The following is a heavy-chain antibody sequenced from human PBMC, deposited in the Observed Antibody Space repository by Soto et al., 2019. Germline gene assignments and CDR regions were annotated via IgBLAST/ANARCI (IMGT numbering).Heavy chain of an antibody. CDR3: ATHHFIAVAGTHDY. J-gene: IGHJ4*02. CDR1: GYTLTELS. V-gene: IGHV1-24*01. Sequence: ASVKVSCKVSGYTLTELSMHWVRQAPGKGLGWMGGFDPEDGETIYAQKFQGRVTMTEDTSTDTAYMELSSLRSEDTAVYYCATHHFIAVAGTHDYWGQGTLVTVSS. D-gene: IGHD6-19*01. CDR2: FDPEDGET.